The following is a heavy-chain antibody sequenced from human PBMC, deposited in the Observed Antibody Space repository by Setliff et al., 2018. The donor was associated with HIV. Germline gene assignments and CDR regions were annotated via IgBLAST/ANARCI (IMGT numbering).Heavy chain of an antibody. CDR3: VKGGYCTSSGCSNLNWFDP. D-gene: IGHD2-2*01. CDR1: GFTFSNYG. CDR2: MRNDGVNS. Sequence: GGSLRLSCAASGFTFSNYGMHWVRQAPGKGLEWVAFMRNDGVNSYYADSVRGRFTISRDNSKNTLSLQMNSLRPDDTALYYCVKGGYCTSSGCSNLNWFDPWGQGILVTVSS. J-gene: IGHJ5*02. V-gene: IGHV3-30*02.